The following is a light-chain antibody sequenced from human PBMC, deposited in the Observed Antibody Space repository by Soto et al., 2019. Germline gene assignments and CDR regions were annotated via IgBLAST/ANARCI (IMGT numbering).Light chain of an antibody. V-gene: IGKV3-20*01. Sequence: EIVLTQSPGTLSLSPGERATLSCRASQSISSSYLAWYQQKPGQAPRPLIYGASNRATGIPDRFSGSGSGTDFTLTISRLEPEEFAVYCCQQYVSSPWTFGQGTKVEIK. CDR3: QQYVSSPWT. CDR1: QSISSSY. CDR2: GAS. J-gene: IGKJ1*01.